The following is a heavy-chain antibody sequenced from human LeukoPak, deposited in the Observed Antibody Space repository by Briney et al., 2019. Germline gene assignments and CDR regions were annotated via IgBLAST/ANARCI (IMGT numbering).Heavy chain of an antibody. CDR1: GFTFSTHA. V-gene: IGHV3-30-3*01. J-gene: IGHJ4*02. CDR2: IAHDGVFK. D-gene: IGHD1-26*01. Sequence: GGSLRLSCAASGFTFSTHAIHWVRQAPGKGLDWVAYIAHDGVFKSYADSLKGRLTISRDNSKNIVFLQMNSLRGEDTGVYYCGRDRSGAYSIDYWGQGTLVTVSS. CDR3: GRDRSGAYSIDY.